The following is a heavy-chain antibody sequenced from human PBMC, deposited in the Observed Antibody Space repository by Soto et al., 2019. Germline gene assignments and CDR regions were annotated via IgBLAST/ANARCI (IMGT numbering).Heavy chain of an antibody. Sequence: EVQLVESGGDLVQPGGSLRLSCAASGFTFSTYNMNWVRQAPGKGLERVSYISSSSGAIYYEDSVKGRFTITRDNAKNSLSLQMNSLRDEDTAVYYCARGENSAYDYFDYGGQGTLVAVSS. D-gene: IGHD3-22*01. J-gene: IGHJ4*02. CDR1: GFTFSTYN. CDR3: ARGENSAYDYFDY. V-gene: IGHV3-48*02. CDR2: ISSSSGAI.